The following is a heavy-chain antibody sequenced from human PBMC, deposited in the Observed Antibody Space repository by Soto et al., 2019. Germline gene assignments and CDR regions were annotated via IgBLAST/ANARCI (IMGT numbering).Heavy chain of an antibody. CDR1: GFTFSSYS. V-gene: IGHV3-21*01. CDR3: ARKGTRPREHNWFAS. Sequence: PGGSLRLSCAASGFTFSSYSMNWVRQAPGKGLEWVSSISSSSSYIYYADSVKGRFTISRDNAKNSLYLQMDSLRAEDTAVYYCARKGTRPREHNWFASWGQGTLVTVSS. J-gene: IGHJ5*01. D-gene: IGHD6-6*01. CDR2: ISSSSSYI.